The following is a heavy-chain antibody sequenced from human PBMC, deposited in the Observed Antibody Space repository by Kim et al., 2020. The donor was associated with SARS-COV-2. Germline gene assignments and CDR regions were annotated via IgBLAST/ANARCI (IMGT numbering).Heavy chain of an antibody. CDR3: ASGVRGVPYYFDY. Sequence: YAQKFQGRVTMTRDTSTSTVYMELSSLRSEDTAVYYCASGVRGVPYYFDYWGQGTLVTVSS. D-gene: IGHD3-10*01. V-gene: IGHV1-46*01. J-gene: IGHJ4*02.